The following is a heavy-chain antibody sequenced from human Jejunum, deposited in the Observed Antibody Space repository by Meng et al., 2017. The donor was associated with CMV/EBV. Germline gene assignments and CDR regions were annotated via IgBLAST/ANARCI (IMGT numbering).Heavy chain of an antibody. J-gene: IGHJ4*02. Sequence: SGLRVSDNYMMGVRQVAGGGLQWVATLYTGGSAHYAPSVEGRFTISKDNSKNMVYLQMNSLRAEDTAVYYCAREQMGAWSGYFDYWGQGVLVTVSS. D-gene: IGHD3-3*01. V-gene: IGHV3-53*01. CDR1: GLRVSDNY. CDR2: LYTGGSA. CDR3: AREQMGAWSGYFDY.